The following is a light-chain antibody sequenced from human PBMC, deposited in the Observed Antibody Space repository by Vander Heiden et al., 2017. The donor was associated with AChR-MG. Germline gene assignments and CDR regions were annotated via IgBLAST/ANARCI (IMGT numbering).Light chain of an antibody. Sequence: QSALTQPRSVSGSPGPAVTISCTGTANDVGGYNCVSWYQKHPGTAPKLIIFDVTNRPSWFPDRFSASKSGNTASLTISGLQAEDEADYYCSSYAGRSAFYVFGSGTTVTVL. V-gene: IGLV2-11*01. CDR1: ANDVGGYNC. CDR3: SSYAGRSAFYV. CDR2: DVT. J-gene: IGLJ1*01.